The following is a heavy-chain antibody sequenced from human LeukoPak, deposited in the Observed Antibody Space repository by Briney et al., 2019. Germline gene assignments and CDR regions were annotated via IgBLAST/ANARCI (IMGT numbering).Heavy chain of an antibody. J-gene: IGHJ6*03. CDR3: ARYTMVRGVTKPYYYYYYMDV. CDR2: IYYSGST. CDR1: GGSISSSSYY. Sequence: SETLSLTCTVSGGSISSSSYYWGWIRQPPGKGLEWIGYIYYSGSTNYNPSLKSRVTISVDTSKNQFSLKLSSVTAADTAVYYCARYTMVRGVTKPYYYYYYMDVWGKGTTVTISS. D-gene: IGHD3-10*01. V-gene: IGHV4-61*05.